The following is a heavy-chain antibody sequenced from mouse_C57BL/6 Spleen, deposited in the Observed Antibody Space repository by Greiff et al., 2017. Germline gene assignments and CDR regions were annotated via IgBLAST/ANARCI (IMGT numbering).Heavy chain of an antibody. D-gene: IGHD2-4*01. CDR3: ARGDYDGDAMDY. Sequence: EVQLVESGGGLVKPGGSLKLSCAASGFTFSSYAMSWVRQTPEKRLEWVATISDGGSYTYYPDNVKGRFTISRDNAENKLYLQMSHLKSEDTAVYYCARGDYDGDAMDYGGQGTSVTVSS. CDR2: ISDGGSYT. J-gene: IGHJ4*01. V-gene: IGHV5-4*01. CDR1: GFTFSSYA.